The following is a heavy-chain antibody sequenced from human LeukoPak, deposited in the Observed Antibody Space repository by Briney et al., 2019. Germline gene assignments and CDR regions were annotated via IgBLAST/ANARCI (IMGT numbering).Heavy chain of an antibody. CDR1: GFIFSDYY. CDR3: AKEIYGDSTGARFQH. J-gene: IGHJ1*01. V-gene: IGHV3-11*01. D-gene: IGHD4-17*01. Sequence: TGGSLRLSCAASGFIFSDYYMSWIRQAPGKGPEWVAYITSSGSTKYYANSVRGRFTISRDNGGNSLYLEMNSLTAEDTAVYYCAKEIYGDSTGARFQHWGQGTLLTVSS. CDR2: ITSSGSTK.